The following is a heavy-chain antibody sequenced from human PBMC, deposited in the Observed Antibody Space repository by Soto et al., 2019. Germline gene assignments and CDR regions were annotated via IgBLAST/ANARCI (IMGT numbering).Heavy chain of an antibody. CDR2: IIPLFGTT. Sequence: QVQVVQSGVEVRRPGSSVKVSCKASGDTFKNCVISWVRQAPGQGLEWMGGIIPLFGTTDFAQRFQGRLTITTDESTTTDYVELSRLRSEDTATYYCPAELGFGKLSVVWGQGTTVIVSS. D-gene: IGHD3-10*01. V-gene: IGHV1-69*01. CDR1: GDTFKNCV. J-gene: IGHJ6*02. CDR3: PAELGFGKLSVV.